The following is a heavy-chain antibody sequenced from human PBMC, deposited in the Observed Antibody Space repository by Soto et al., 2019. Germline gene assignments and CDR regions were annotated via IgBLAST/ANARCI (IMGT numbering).Heavy chain of an antibody. J-gene: IGHJ6*02. CDR1: GYSFSNYW. CDR2: IYPADSDT. D-gene: IGHD2-15*01. Sequence: ESLKNSCEGSGYSFSNYWIAWVRQMPGKGLEWMGIIYPADSDTRYSPSFQGQVTISADKYINTAYLQWSSLKASDTATYYCARQFHDNSGGGYHYDGLDVWSQGTTVIGSS. CDR3: ARQFHDNSGGGYHYDGLDV. V-gene: IGHV5-51*01.